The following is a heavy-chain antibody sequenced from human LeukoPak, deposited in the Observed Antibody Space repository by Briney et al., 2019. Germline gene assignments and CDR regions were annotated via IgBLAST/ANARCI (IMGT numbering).Heavy chain of an antibody. CDR2: ITGSGGST. V-gene: IGHV3-23*01. Sequence: PGGSLRLSCAASGFTFSSYGLSWVRQAPGKGLEWVSGITGSGGSTYYADFVKGRFTISRDNSKNTLYLQMNSLRAEDTAIYYCARDERLLSFLKWGQGTLVTVSS. J-gene: IGHJ4*02. CDR1: GFTFSSYG. CDR3: ARDERLLSFLK. D-gene: IGHD3-3*01.